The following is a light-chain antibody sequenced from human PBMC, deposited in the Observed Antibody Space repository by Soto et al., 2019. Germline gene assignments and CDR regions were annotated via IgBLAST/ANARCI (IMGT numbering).Light chain of an antibody. J-gene: IGKJ1*01. CDR3: QHYNDWPTWT. CDR2: GAS. Sequence: EIVMTQSPATLSVSPGERATLSCRASQSISSKLAWYQQKPGQAPRLLIYGASTRATGIPARFSGSGSGTEFTLTISSLQSEDFAVYYCQHYNDWPTWTFGQGTKV. V-gene: IGKV3-15*01. CDR1: QSISSK.